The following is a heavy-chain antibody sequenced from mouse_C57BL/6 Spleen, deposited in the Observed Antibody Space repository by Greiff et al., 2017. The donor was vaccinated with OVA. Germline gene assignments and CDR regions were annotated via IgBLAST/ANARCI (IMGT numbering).Heavy chain of an antibody. D-gene: IGHD1-1*01. CDR2: INPNNGGT. Sequence: EVQLQQSGPELVKPGASVKIPCKASGYTFTDYNMDWVKQSHGKSLEWIGDINPNNGGTIYNQKFKGKATLTVDKSSSTAYMELRSLTSEDTAVYYCARGGLRKEIYYYGMDYAMDYWGQGTSVTVSS. CDR3: ARGGLRKEIYYYGMDYAMDY. V-gene: IGHV1-18*01. CDR1: GYTFTDYN. J-gene: IGHJ4*01.